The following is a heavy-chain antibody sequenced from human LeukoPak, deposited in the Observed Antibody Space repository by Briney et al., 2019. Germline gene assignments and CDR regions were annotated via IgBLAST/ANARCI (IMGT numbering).Heavy chain of an antibody. CDR2: IRYDGNNK. J-gene: IGHJ4*02. V-gene: IGHV3-30*02. CDR3: AKDLSPSMVRRVFDF. CDR1: GFTFSSYG. Sequence: GGSLRLSCAASGFTFSSYGMHWVRQAPGEGVEWGAVIRYDGNNKYYADSLQCRFTISRDNSKTPLYLQMHCFRAEDTAVYYCAKDLSPSMVRRVFDFWRQGTLLPVSS. D-gene: IGHD3-10*01.